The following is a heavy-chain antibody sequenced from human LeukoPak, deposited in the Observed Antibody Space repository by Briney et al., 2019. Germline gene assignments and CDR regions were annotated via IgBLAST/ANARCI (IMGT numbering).Heavy chain of an antibody. J-gene: IGHJ6*03. Sequence: GASVKVSCKASGGTFSSYAISWVRQAPGQGLEWMGGIIPIFGTANYAQKLQGRVTMTTDTSTSTAYMELRSLRSDDTAVYYCAREGLPLSYTAMGARDYYYYYMDVWGKGTTVTVSS. V-gene: IGHV1-69*05. D-gene: IGHD5-18*01. CDR3: AREGLPLSYTAMGARDYYYYYMDV. CDR2: IIPIFGTA. CDR1: GGTFSSYA.